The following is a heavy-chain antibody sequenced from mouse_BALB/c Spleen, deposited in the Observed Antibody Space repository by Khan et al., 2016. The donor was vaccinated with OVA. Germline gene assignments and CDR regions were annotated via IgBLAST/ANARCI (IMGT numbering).Heavy chain of an antibody. V-gene: IGHV2-9*02. CDR3: ARLEDR. J-gene: IGHJ2*01. CDR1: GFSLTSCG. CDR2: IWAGGST. Sequence: QVQLKESGPGLVAPSQSLSITCTVSGFSLTSCGVNWVRQPPGKGLEWLGVIWAGGSTHYNSALMSSLCISKDNSKSQVFLKMNSLQTENTAMHYYARLEDRWGQGTTLTVSS.